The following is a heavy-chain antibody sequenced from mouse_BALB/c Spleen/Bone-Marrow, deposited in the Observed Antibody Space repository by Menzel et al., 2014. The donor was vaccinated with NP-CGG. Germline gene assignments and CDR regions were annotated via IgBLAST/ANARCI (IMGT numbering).Heavy chain of an antibody. J-gene: IGHJ2*01. D-gene: IGHD3-1*01. Sequence: EVHLVESGGGLVKPGGSLKLSCAASGFTFSSYAMSWVRQSPEKRLEWVAEISSGGSYTYYPDTVTGRFTISRDNAKNTLYLEMSSLRSEDTAMYYCARDRGYSDYWGQGTTLTVSS. V-gene: IGHV5-9-4*01. CDR3: ARDRGYSDY. CDR2: ISSGGSYT. CDR1: GFTFSSYA.